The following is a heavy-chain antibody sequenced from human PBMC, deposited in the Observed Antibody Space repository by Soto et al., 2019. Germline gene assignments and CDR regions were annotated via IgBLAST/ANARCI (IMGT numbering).Heavy chain of an antibody. CDR1: GYCVSSNSSS. CDR3: ARIHSSSSSDMDV. J-gene: IGHJ6*02. Sequence: SQTLSLTCSVSGYCVSSNSSSRNWIRQSPSRGLEWLGRTYYRSKWYNKYAASVKSRITIIPDTSKNQFSLQLNSVTPEDAAVYYCARIHSSSSSDMDVWGQGTTVTVSS. V-gene: IGHV6-1*01. CDR2: TYYRSKWYN. D-gene: IGHD6-6*01.